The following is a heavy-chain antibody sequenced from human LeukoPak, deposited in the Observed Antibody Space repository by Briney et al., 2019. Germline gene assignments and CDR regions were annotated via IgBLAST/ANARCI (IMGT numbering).Heavy chain of an antibody. Sequence: GGSLRLACAASGFTFSSYAMSWVRQAPGKGLEWVSAISGSGGSTYYADSVKGRFTISRDNSKNTLYLQMNSLRAEDTAVYYCAKVWLWFRDAFDIWGQGTMVTVSS. CDR1: GFTFSSYA. CDR3: AKVWLWFRDAFDI. CDR2: ISGSGGST. V-gene: IGHV3-23*01. J-gene: IGHJ3*02. D-gene: IGHD3-10*01.